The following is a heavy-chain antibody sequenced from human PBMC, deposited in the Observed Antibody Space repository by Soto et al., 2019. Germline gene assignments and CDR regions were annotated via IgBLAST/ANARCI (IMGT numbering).Heavy chain of an antibody. CDR3: ARDMGHFDRSGSYFDY. Sequence: QVQLVESGGGVVQPGRSLRLSCEGSGFIFSSYGMHWVRQAPGKGLEWVAVIWYDGSNKYYADSVKGRFTISREDSKNTRYLQMNSLRAEDTAVYYCARDMGHFDRSGSYFDYGGQGTLVTVSS. D-gene: IGHD3-22*01. CDR2: IWYDGSNK. V-gene: IGHV3-33*01. CDR1: GFIFSSYG. J-gene: IGHJ4*02.